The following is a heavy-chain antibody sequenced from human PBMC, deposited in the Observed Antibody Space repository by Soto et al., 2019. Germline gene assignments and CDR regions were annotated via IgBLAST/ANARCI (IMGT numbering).Heavy chain of an antibody. CDR2: IYYSGST. V-gene: IGHV4-59*01. CDR1: GGSISSYY. J-gene: IGHJ5*02. D-gene: IGHD3-3*01. CDR3: ARVGTYYDFWSGHNWFDP. Sequence: SETLSLTCTVSGGSISSYYWSWIRQPPGKGLEWIGYIYYSGSTNYNPSLKSRVTISVDTSKNQFSLKLSSVTAADTAVYYCARVGTYYDFWSGHNWFDPWGQGTLVTVSS.